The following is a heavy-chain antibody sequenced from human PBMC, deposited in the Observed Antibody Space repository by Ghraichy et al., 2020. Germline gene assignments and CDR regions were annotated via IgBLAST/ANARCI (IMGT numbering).Heavy chain of an antibody. CDR2: INTNTGNP. CDR1: GYSFTTYS. V-gene: IGHV7-4-1*02. J-gene: IGHJ5*02. Sequence: ASVKFSCKTSGYSFTTYSMNWVRQAPGQGLEWMGWINTNTGNPTYAQGFTGRFVFSVDSSVSTAYLQISSLKAEDTAVYYCARDTDFWSGYGFDTWGQGTLVTVSS. CDR3: ARDTDFWSGYGFDT. D-gene: IGHD3-3*01.